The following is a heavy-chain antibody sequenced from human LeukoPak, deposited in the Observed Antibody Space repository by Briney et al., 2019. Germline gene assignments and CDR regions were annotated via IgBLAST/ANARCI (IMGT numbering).Heavy chain of an antibody. D-gene: IGHD3-10*01. J-gene: IGHJ4*02. CDR1: GGSISSGDYY. CDR3: ARVGGMVRGVILGFDY. CDR2: IYYSGST. Sequence: SETLSLTCTVSGGSISSGDYYWSWIRQPPGKGLEWIGYIYYSGSTYYNPSLKSRVTISVDTSKNQFSLKLSSVTAADTAVNYCARVGGMVRGVILGFDYWGQGTLVTVSS. V-gene: IGHV4-30-4*08.